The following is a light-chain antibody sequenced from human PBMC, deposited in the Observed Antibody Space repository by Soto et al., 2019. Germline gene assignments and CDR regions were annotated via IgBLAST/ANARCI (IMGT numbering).Light chain of an antibody. CDR2: STN. J-gene: IGLJ3*02. CDR1: SGSVSTSYY. Sequence: QAVVTQEPSFSVSPGGTVTLTCGLSSGSVSTSYYPSWYQQTPGQALRTLIYSTNTRSSGVPDRFSGSILGNKAALTITGAQADDEYDYYCVLYMGSGLSVFGGGTKLTVL. V-gene: IGLV8-61*01. CDR3: VLYMGSGLSV.